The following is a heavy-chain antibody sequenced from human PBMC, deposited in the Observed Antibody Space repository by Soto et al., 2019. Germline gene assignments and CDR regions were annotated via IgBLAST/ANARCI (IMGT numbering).Heavy chain of an antibody. J-gene: IGHJ6*02. D-gene: IGHD2-15*01. V-gene: IGHV3-21*01. CDR3: ARDCSGGSCYPGVGD. CDR1: GFNFNSYT. CDR2: ISSSGYI. Sequence: PGGSLRLSCAASGFNFNSYTINWVRQAPGKRLEWLSSISSSGYIFSTDSVRGRFTISRDNAKNSVYLQINSLRAEDTAVYFCARDCSGGSCYPGVGDWGQGTTVTVSS.